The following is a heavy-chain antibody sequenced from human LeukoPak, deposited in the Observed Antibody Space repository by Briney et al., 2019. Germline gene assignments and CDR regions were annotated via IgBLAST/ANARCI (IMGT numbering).Heavy chain of an antibody. Sequence: PSETLSLTCAVYGGSFTDYYWNWIRQPPGKGLEWIGEINHSGITNYNPSLKSRVTISADTSKNQFSLKLSSVTAADTAVYYCARLSLDSRVFAAFDIWGQGTMVTVSS. CDR2: INHSGIT. CDR3: ARLSLDSRVFAAFDI. J-gene: IGHJ3*02. CDR1: GGSFTDYY. D-gene: IGHD3-22*01. V-gene: IGHV4-34*01.